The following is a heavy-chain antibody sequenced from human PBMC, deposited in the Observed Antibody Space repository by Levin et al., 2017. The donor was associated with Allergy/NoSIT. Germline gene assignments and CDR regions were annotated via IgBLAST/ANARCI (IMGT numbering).Heavy chain of an antibody. CDR3: ARDYCNSISCYSRDVFDL. V-gene: IGHV3-48*03. Sequence: GGSLRLSCAASGFTFSSHEMNWVRQAPGKGLEWISYISTSGYGHYADSVRGRFTISRDHAKDSVYLQLNSLRVEDTAVYYCARDYCNSISCYSRDVFDLCGQGTMVIVSS. D-gene: IGHD2-2*01. CDR2: ISTSGYG. J-gene: IGHJ3*01. CDR1: GFTFSSHE.